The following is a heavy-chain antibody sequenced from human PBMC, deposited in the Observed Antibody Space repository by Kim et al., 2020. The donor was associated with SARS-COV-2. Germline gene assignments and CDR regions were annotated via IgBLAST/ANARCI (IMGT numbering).Heavy chain of an antibody. V-gene: IGHV3-15*01. Sequence: TDGGTTDYAAPVKGRFTISRDDSKNTLYLQMNSLKTEDTAVYYCTTARAYWGQGTLVTVSS. D-gene: IGHD1-26*01. CDR2: TDGGTT. J-gene: IGHJ4*02. CDR3: TTARAY.